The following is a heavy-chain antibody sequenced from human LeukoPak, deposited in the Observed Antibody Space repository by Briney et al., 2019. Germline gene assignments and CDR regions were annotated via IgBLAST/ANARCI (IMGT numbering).Heavy chain of an antibody. CDR2: ISYDGSNK. V-gene: IGHV3-30*18. CDR1: GFTFSSYG. D-gene: IGHD3-10*01. J-gene: IGHJ5*02. Sequence: PGGSLRLSCAASGFTFSSYGMHWVRQAPGKGLEWVAVISYDGSNKYYADSVKGRFTISRDNSKNTLYLQMNSLRAEDTAVYYCAKDPLWFGESGENWFDPWGQGTLVTVSS. CDR3: AKDPLWFGESGENWFDP.